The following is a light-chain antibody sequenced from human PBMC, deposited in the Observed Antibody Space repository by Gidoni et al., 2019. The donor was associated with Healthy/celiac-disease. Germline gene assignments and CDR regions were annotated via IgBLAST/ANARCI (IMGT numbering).Light chain of an antibody. Sequence: QSVLTQPPSVSGAPGQRVTTSCTGSSSNIGAGYDVHWYQQLPGTAPKLLIYGNSNRPSGVPDRFSGSKSGTSASLAITGLQAEDEADYYCQSYDSSLSASFGTGTKVTVL. V-gene: IGLV1-40*01. J-gene: IGLJ1*01. CDR1: SSNIGAGYD. CDR2: GNS. CDR3: QSYDSSLSAS.